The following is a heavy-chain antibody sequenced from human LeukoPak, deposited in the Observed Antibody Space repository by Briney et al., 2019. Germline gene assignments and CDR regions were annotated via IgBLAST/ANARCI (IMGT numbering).Heavy chain of an antibody. J-gene: IGHJ5*02. Sequence: PSQTLSLTCTVSGGSISSGSYYWNWIRQPAGKGLEWIGRIYTSGSTNYDPSLKSRVTISVDTSKNQFSLKLSSVTAADTAVYYCAREGLNMVRGVIPKEAWGWFDPWGQGTLVTVSS. V-gene: IGHV4-61*02. CDR3: AREGLNMVRGVIPKEAWGWFDP. CDR1: GGSISSGSYY. D-gene: IGHD3-10*01. CDR2: IYTSGST.